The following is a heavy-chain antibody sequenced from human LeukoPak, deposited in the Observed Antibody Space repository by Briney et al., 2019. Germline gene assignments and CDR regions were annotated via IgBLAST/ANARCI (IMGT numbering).Heavy chain of an antibody. Sequence: PSETLSLTCAVYGGSFSGYYWSWIRQPPGQGLEWIGEINHSGSTNYNPSLKSRVTISVDTSKNQFSLKLSPVTAADTAVYYCARHVPPYYYDSSGFDYWGQGTLVTVSS. D-gene: IGHD3-22*01. CDR1: GGSFSGYY. CDR3: ARHVPPYYYDSSGFDY. CDR2: INHSGST. V-gene: IGHV4-34*01. J-gene: IGHJ4*02.